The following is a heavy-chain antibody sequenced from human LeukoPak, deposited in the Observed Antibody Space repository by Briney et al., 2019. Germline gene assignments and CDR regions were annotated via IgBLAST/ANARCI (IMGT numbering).Heavy chain of an antibody. D-gene: IGHD1-20*01. CDR1: GYTFTDYF. CDR3: ARDVINGGYYYYMDV. Sequence: ASVTVSCRASGYTFTDYFMNWVRQAPGQGLEWMGWINPNSGGTVYAQKFQGRVTMTRDTSISTAYMELSRLRSDDTAVYYCARDVINGGYYYYMDVWGKGTTVTISS. J-gene: IGHJ6*03. CDR2: INPNSGGT. V-gene: IGHV1-2*02.